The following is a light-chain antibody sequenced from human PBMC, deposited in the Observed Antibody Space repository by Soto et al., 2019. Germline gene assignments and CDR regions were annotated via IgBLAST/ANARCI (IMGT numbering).Light chain of an antibody. CDR2: GAA. V-gene: IGKV3-15*01. CDR3: QRYHTWPA. J-gene: IGKJ4*01. Sequence: EIVMTQSPATLSVSPGERVTLSCRASQRVFSSLAWYQQKPGQAPRLLIYGAATRATGIPAKFSASGSGTDLALTISMMQSEYFSGSFCQRYHTWPAFGRETTVEI. CDR1: QRVFSS.